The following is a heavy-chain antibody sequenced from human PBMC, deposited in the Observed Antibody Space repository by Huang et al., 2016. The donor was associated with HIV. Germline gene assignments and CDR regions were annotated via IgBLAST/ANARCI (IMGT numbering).Heavy chain of an antibody. J-gene: IGHJ5*02. D-gene: IGHD3-3*01. CDR2: MNPSSGDT. CDR3: ASSTGEYDFWTTYRLGWFDP. CDR1: GYSFTRYH. V-gene: IGHV1-8*03. Sequence: QVQLVQSGAEVKKPGASVKVSCKASGYSFTRYHINWVRQATGQGLEWMGWMNPSSGDTGYGQKFQGRVTNTRNTSISTAYMGLGRLRSEDTAVYYCASSTGEYDFWTTYRLGWFDPWGQGTLVTVSS.